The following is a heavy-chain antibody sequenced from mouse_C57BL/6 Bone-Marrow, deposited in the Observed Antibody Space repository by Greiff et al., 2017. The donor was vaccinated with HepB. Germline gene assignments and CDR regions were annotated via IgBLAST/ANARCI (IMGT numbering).Heavy chain of an antibody. CDR2: IHPNSGST. CDR3: ARAPHSSGYPLDY. D-gene: IGHD3-2*02. Sequence: VKLQQPGAELVKPGASVKLSCKASGYTFTSYWMHWVKQRPGQGLEWIGMIHPNSGSTNYNEKFKSKATLTVDKSSSTAYMQLSSLTSEDSAVYYCARAPHSSGYPLDYWGQGTTLTVSS. J-gene: IGHJ2*01. CDR1: GYTFTSYW. V-gene: IGHV1-64*01.